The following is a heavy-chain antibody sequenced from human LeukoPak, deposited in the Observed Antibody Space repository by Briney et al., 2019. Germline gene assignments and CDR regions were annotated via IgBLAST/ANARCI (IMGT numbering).Heavy chain of an antibody. CDR2: ISYDGSDK. Sequence: GGSPRLSCAASGFTFSSYGMHWVRQAPGKGVEWVAVISYDGSDKYYADSVKGRFTISRDNSKNALYLQMNSLRAEDTAVYYCAKARTCSATTSCYRHDAFDIWGQGTMVTVSS. D-gene: IGHD2-2*01. CDR1: GFTFSSYG. CDR3: AKARTCSATTSCYRHDAFDI. V-gene: IGHV3-30*18. J-gene: IGHJ3*02.